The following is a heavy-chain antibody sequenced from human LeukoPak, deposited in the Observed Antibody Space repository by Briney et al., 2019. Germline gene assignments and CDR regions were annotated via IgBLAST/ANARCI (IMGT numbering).Heavy chain of an antibody. CDR3: ASGRGGTAMAGSFDY. J-gene: IGHJ4*02. Sequence: GGSLRLSCAASGFTFSSYAMHWVRQAPGKGLEWVAVISYDGSNKYYADSVKGRFTISRDNSKNTLYLQMNSLRAEDTAVHYCASGRGGTAMAGSFDYWGQGTLVTVSS. CDR1: GFTFSSYA. V-gene: IGHV3-30*04. CDR2: ISYDGSNK. D-gene: IGHD5-18*01.